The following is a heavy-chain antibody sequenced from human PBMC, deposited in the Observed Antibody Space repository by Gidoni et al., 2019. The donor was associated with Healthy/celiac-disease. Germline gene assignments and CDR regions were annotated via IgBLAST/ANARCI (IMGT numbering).Heavy chain of an antibody. CDR2: IYYSGST. Sequence: QLQLQESGPGLVKPSETLSLTCTVSGGSISSSSSYWGWIRQPPGKGLEWIGSIYYSGSTYYNPSLKSRVTISVDTSKNQFSLKLSSVTAADTAVYYCARDTLTMKDVWGQGTTVTVSS. CDR3: ARDTLTMKDV. D-gene: IGHD3-22*01. CDR1: GGSISSSSSY. J-gene: IGHJ6*02. V-gene: IGHV4-39*07.